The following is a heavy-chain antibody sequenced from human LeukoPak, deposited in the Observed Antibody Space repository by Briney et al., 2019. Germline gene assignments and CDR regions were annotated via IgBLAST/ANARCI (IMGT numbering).Heavy chain of an antibody. Sequence: GGSLRLSCSASGFVFSDYAMHWARQAPGKGLEYLSGISGNGVATYYVDSMQGRFTVSRDNSKTTLYLQINSLRREDTAFYYCIKDRGSSGWDFDSWGQGTLLTVSS. D-gene: IGHD6-19*01. V-gene: IGHV3-64D*06. CDR1: GFVFSDYA. CDR2: ISGNGVAT. CDR3: IKDRGSSGWDFDS. J-gene: IGHJ4*02.